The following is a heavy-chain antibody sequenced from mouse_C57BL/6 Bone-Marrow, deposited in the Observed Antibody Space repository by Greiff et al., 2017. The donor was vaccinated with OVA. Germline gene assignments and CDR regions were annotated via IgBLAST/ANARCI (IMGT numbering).Heavy chain of an antibody. D-gene: IGHD1-1*01. V-gene: IGHV1-26*01. Sequence: VQLQQSGPELVKPGASVKISCKASGYTFTDYYMNWVKQSHGKSLEWIGDFNPNNGGTSYNQKFKGKATLTGDKSSSPAYMEHRSLTSEESAVKYCTTGITTVVARYFDVWGTGTTVTVSS. CDR3: TTGITTVVARYFDV. CDR1: GYTFTDYY. J-gene: IGHJ1*03. CDR2: FNPNNGGT.